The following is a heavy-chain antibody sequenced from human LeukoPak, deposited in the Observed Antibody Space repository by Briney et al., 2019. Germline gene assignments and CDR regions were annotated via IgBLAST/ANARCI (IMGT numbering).Heavy chain of an antibody. CDR2: IYYSGST. V-gene: IGHV4-39*01. J-gene: IGHJ3*02. CDR1: GGSISSSSYY. Sequence: SETLSLTCTVSGGSISSSSYYWGWIRQPPGKGLEWIGSIYYSGSTYYNPSLKSRVTISVDTSKNQFSLKLSSVTAADTAVYYCARHPPFDIWGLGTMVTVSS. CDR3: ARHPPFDI.